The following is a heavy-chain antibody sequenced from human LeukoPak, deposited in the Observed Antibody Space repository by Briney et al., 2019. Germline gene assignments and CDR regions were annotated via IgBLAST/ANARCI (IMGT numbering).Heavy chain of an antibody. CDR3: AKAGGPGQLDIGDAFDI. D-gene: IGHD6-6*01. CDR1: GFTFSSYA. V-gene: IGHV3-23*01. CDR2: ISGSGGST. Sequence: GGSLRLSCAASGFTFSSYAMSWVRQAPGKGLEWVSVISGSGGSTYYADSVKGRFTISRDNSKNTLYLQMNSLRAEDTAVYYCAKAGGPGQLDIGDAFDIWGQGTMVTVSS. J-gene: IGHJ3*02.